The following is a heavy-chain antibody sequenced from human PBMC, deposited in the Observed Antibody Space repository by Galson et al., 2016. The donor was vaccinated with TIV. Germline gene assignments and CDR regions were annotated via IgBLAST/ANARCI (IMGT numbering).Heavy chain of an antibody. V-gene: IGHV1-2*06. D-gene: IGHD1-26*01. CDR3: ARGVLGVVGATDY. J-gene: IGHJ4*02. CDR1: AYSFIDYY. CDR2: INPNSGAT. Sequence: VKVSCKASAYSFIDYYMHWVRQAPGQGLEWMGRINPNSGATNYAQKFQGRVTMTRDTSSSTAYMELSRLRSDDTAIYYCARGVLGVVGATDYWGQGTLVTVSS.